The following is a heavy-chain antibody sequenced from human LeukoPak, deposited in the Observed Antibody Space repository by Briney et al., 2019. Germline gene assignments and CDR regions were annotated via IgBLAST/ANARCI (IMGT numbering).Heavy chain of an antibody. CDR2: IYSDDRE. V-gene: IGHV2-5*02. D-gene: IGHD6-13*01. J-gene: IGHJ5*02. CDR3: AHRRPPAPAGKDWCDP. CDR1: GFSLTTSGVG. Sequence: SGPTLVKPTQTLTLTCTFSGFSLTTSGVGVGWFRQPPGKALEWLAIIYSDDREFYSPSLNSRLTITKDTSNNQVVLTMTNMDPVDTATYYCAHRRPPAPAGKDWCDPWGQGTLVSVSS.